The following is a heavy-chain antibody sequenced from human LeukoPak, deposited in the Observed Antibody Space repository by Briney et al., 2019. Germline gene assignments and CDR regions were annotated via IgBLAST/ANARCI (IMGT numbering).Heavy chain of an antibody. V-gene: IGHV3-30*18. J-gene: IGHJ4*02. CDR3: AKGLNYYDSSGYYL. Sequence: TGGSLRLSCAASGFSFSSYGMHWVRQAPGKGLEWVALISYDGSNKYYADSVKGRFTISRDNSKNTLYLQMNSLRVEDTAVYYCAKGLNYYDSSGYYLWGQGTLGTGSS. D-gene: IGHD3-22*01. CDR1: GFSFSSYG. CDR2: ISYDGSNK.